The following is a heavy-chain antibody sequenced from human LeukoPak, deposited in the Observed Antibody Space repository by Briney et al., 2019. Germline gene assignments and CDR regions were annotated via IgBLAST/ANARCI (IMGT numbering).Heavy chain of an antibody. J-gene: IGHJ3*01. CDR2: ISSGSSYI. CDR1: GFTFRDYS. CDR3: ARRYYDDSSGYGLGE. Sequence: PGGSLRLSCAASGFTFRDYSMNWVRQAPGKGLEWVSFISSGSSYIYYADSVKGQFTVSRDNAKNSLYLQMNSLRAEDTAVYYCARRYYDDSSGYGLGEWGQGTMVTVSS. V-gene: IGHV3-21*01. D-gene: IGHD3-22*01.